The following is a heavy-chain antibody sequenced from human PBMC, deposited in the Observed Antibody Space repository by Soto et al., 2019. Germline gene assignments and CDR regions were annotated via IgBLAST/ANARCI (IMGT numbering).Heavy chain of an antibody. J-gene: IGHJ4*02. CDR2: IYNGGST. D-gene: IGHD3-3*01. Sequence: SETLSLTCTVSGDSVRSVGFHWAWLRRPPGKGLEWIGYIYNGGSTYYRPSLESRMHMSLGATRNHYSLRLTSVTAADTAVYFCARAPVGLDTISYFDYWGQGKLVTVSS. CDR1: GDSVRSVGFH. V-gene: IGHV4-30-4*01. CDR3: ARAPVGLDTISYFDY.